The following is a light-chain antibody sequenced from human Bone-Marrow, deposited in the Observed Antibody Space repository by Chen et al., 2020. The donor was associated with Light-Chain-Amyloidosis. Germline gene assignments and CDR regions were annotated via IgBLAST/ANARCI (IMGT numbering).Light chain of an antibody. CDR2: DDS. Sequence: SYVLTQPPAVSVAPGQTARITCGGDDIETESVHWYQLKPGQAPVLVVEDDSDRPSGIPERFSCSNSGNTATLTISRVEGGDEADYYCQVWDSITDQVVFGGGTKLTVL. V-gene: IGLV3-21*02. J-gene: IGLJ2*01. CDR1: DIETES. CDR3: QVWDSITDQVV.